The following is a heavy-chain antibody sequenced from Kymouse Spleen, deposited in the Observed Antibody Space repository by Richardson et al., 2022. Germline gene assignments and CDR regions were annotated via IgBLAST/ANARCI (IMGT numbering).Heavy chain of an antibody. V-gene: IGHV3-66*03. CDR2: IYSCGST. Sequence: EVQLVESGGGLIQPGGSLRLSCAASGFTVSSNYMSWVRQAPGKGLEWVSVIYSCGSTYYADSVKGRFTISRDNSKNTLYLQMNSLRAEDTAVYYCARDRTGTTGWYFDLWGRGTLVTVSS. CDR3: ARDRTGTTGWYFDL. D-gene: IGHD1-7*01. J-gene: IGHJ2*01. CDR1: GFTVSSNY.